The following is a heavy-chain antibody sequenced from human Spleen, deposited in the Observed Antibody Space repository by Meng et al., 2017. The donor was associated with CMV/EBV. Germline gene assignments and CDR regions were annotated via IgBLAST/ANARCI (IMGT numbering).Heavy chain of an antibody. V-gene: IGHV5-51*01. D-gene: IGHD4-11*01. Sequence: GESLKISCKASGYSYNTYWIGWVRQMPEKGLEWMGVIYPGDSETRYSPSFQGQVIISADKSITTAYLQWSSLKASDTAMYYCARQVLGTVGGMDVWGQGTTVTVSS. J-gene: IGHJ6*02. CDR2: IYPGDSET. CDR1: GYSYNTYW. CDR3: ARQVLGTVGGMDV.